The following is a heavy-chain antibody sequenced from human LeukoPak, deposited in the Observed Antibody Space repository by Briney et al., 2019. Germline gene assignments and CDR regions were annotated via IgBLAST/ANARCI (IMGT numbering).Heavy chain of an antibody. CDR3: ARDGIVGSYYFDY. Sequence: PGGSLRLSCAASGFTFSSYAMHWVRQAPGKGLEWVAVISYDGSNKYYADSVKGRFTISRDNSKNTLYLQMNSLRAGDTAVYHCARDGIVGSYYFDYWGQGTLVTVSS. CDR1: GFTFSSYA. CDR2: ISYDGSNK. V-gene: IGHV3-30-3*01. J-gene: IGHJ4*02. D-gene: IGHD1-26*01.